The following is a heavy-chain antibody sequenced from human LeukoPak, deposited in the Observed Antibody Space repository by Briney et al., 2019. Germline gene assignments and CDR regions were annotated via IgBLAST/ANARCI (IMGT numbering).Heavy chain of an antibody. CDR1: GGSISSGSYY. J-gene: IGHJ3*02. V-gene: IGHV4-61*02. Sequence: PSQTLSLTCTVSGGSISSGSYYWSWIRQPAGKGLEWIGRIYTSGSTNYNPSLKSRVTISVDTSKNQFSLKLSSVTAADTAVYYCARLWDAFDIWGQGTMVTVSS. D-gene: IGHD3-10*01. CDR3: ARLWDAFDI. CDR2: IYTSGST.